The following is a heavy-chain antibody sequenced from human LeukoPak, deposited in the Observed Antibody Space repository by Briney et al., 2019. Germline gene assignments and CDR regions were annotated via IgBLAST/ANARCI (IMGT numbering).Heavy chain of an antibody. CDR1: GGSFSGYY. J-gene: IGHJ4*02. CDR2: INHSGST. D-gene: IGHD3-3*01. Sequence: SETLSLTCAVYGGSFSGYYWSWIRQPPGKGLEWIGEINHSGSTNYNPSLKSRVTISVDTSKNQFSLKLSSVTAADTAVYYCARHLGRWSGYYTPFDYWGQGTLVTVSS. CDR3: ARHLGRWSGYYTPFDY. V-gene: IGHV4-34*01.